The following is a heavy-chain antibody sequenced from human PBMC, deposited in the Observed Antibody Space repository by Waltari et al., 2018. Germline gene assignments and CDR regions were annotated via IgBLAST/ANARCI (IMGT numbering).Heavy chain of an antibody. CDR3: ARGRAYFFDSNGYRYFDY. V-gene: IGHV3-23*01. J-gene: IGHJ4*02. CDR1: GFTFNNFA. CDR2: IRGRAIDT. Sequence: EVRLLESGGGLVQPGGSLRLSCAASGFTFNNFAMNWIRQAPGKGLEWVSGIRGRAIDTYHADSVKGRFSISRDNSKNTLDLRMNSLIAEDTAMYYCARGRAYFFDSNGYRYFDYWGQGILVTVSS. D-gene: IGHD3-22*01.